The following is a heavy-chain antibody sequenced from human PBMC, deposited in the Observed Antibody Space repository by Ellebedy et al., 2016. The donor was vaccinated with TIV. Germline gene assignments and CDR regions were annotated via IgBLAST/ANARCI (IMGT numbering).Heavy chain of an antibody. V-gene: IGHV3-9*01. CDR2: ISWNSGSI. CDR3: AKGLYGDYIDY. J-gene: IGHJ4*02. D-gene: IGHD4-17*01. CDR1: GFTFDDYA. Sequence: SLKISCAASGFTFDDYAMHWVRQAPGKGLEWVSGISWNSGSIGYADSVKGRFTISRDNAKNSLYLQMNSLRAEDTALYYCAKGLYGDYIDYWGQGTLVTVSS.